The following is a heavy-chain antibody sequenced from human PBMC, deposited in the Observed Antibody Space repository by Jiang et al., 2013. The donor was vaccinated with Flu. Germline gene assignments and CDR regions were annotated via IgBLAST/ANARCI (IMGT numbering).Heavy chain of an antibody. CDR2: MNPNSGNT. J-gene: IGHJ2*01. V-gene: IGHV1-8*01. Sequence: SGAEVKKPGASVKVSCKASGYTFTSYDINWVRQATGQGLEWMGWMNPNSGNTNYAQKLQGRVTMTTDTSTSTAYMELRSLRSDDTAVYYCARDTYYDILTGSLLPVPFDLWGRGTLVTVSS. CDR3: ARDTYYDILTGSLLPVPFDL. D-gene: IGHD3-9*01. CDR1: GYTFTSYD.